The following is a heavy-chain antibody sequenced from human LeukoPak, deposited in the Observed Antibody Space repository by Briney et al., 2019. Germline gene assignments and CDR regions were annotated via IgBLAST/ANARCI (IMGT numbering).Heavy chain of an antibody. Sequence: ASVKVSCKASGGTFSSYAISWVRQATGQGLEWMGWMNPKTGNTGYAQNFQGRVTMNRDTSESTAYMELSSLRSEDTAMYYCARGPALHKNWVGGRWFDPWGQGTLVTVSS. CDR2: MNPKTGNT. CDR3: ARGPALHKNWVGGRWFDP. CDR1: GGTFSSYA. V-gene: IGHV1-8*02. D-gene: IGHD3-16*01. J-gene: IGHJ5*02.